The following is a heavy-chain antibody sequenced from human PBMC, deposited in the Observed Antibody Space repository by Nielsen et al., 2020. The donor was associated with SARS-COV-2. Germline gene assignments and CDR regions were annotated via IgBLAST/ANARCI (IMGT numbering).Heavy chain of an antibody. D-gene: IGHD6-19*01. CDR2: ISSPSNYV. CDR1: EFAVSSIH. J-gene: IGHJ6*02. V-gene: IGHV3-21*01. Sequence: GGSLRLSCVVSEFAVSSIHMNWVRQAPGKGLEWVSCISSPSNYVHYADSVQGRFTISKDYLQINDLRAEDTAVYYCVRDRGSGWSRGRNYNYFGMDVWGQGTTVTVSS. CDR3: VRDRGSGWSRGRNYNYFGMDV.